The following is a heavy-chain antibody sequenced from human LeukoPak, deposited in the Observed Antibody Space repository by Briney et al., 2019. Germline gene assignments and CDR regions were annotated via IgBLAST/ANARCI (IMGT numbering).Heavy chain of an antibody. J-gene: IGHJ4*02. CDR3: AKGVVVAPDVTPFDY. CDR2: ISGSGGST. V-gene: IGHV3-23*01. Sequence: GGSLRLSCAASGFTFSSYGMSWVRQAPGKGLEWVSAISGSGGSTYYADSVKGRFTISRDNSKNTLYLQMNSLRAEDTAVYYCAKGVVVAPDVTPFDYWGQGTLVTVSS. D-gene: IGHD2-2*01. CDR1: GFTFSSYG.